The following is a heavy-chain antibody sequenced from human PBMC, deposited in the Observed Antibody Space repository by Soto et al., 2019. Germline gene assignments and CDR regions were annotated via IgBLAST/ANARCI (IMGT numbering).Heavy chain of an antibody. CDR1: GGSFSGYY. V-gene: IGHV4-34*01. CDR3: ARGIPRMAMVRLHYFDY. D-gene: IGHD5-18*01. Sequence: SETLSLTCAVYGGSFSGYYWSWIRQPPGKGLEWIGENNHSGSTNYNPSLKSRVTISVDTSKNQFSLKLSSVTAADTAVYYCARGIPRMAMVRLHYFDYWGQGTLVTVSS. J-gene: IGHJ4*02. CDR2: NNHSGST.